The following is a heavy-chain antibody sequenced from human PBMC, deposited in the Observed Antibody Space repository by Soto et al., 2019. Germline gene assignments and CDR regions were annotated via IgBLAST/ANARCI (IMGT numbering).Heavy chain of an antibody. D-gene: IGHD6-13*01. CDR2: ISHDGSDK. CDR1: MFTCRNYG. J-gene: IGHJ4*02. Sequence: GSLRLSCAASMFTCRNYGMHWVRQAPGKGLEWVAVISHDGSDKYYADSMKGRFIISRDNSENTLFLNMNSLKPEDTAVYYCAKENQHLVHDYWGQGTLVTVSS. CDR3: AKENQHLVHDY. V-gene: IGHV3-30*18.